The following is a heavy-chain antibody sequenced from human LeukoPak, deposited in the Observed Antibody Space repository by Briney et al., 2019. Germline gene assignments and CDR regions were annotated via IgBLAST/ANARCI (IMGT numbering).Heavy chain of an antibody. V-gene: IGHV4-61*02. Sequence: SQTLSLTCTVSGGSISSGSYYWSWIRQPAGKGLEWIGRIYTSGSTNYNPSLKSRVTISVDTSKNQFSLKLSSVTAADTAVYYCASSPNCGGDCYTTFDYWGPGTLVTVSP. D-gene: IGHD2-21*02. CDR2: IYTSGST. CDR1: GGSISSGSYY. CDR3: ASSPNCGGDCYTTFDY. J-gene: IGHJ4*02.